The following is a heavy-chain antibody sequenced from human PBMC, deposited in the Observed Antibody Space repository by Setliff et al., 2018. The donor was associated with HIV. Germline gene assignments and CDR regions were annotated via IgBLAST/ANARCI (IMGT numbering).Heavy chain of an antibody. Sequence: SVKVSCKASGNTFSSYGITWVRQAPGQGLEWMGGTTPLLGTTNYAQKFQGRVTITTDEPTNTVYMELSGLRSEDTAVYYCARVPPNFEAGRVTMIVVVNPSAGGYNAFDIWGQGTMVTVSS. CDR1: GNTFSSYG. CDR3: ARVPPNFEAGRVTMIVVVNPSAGGYNAFDI. D-gene: IGHD3-22*01. J-gene: IGHJ3*02. CDR2: TTPLLGTT. V-gene: IGHV1-69*05.